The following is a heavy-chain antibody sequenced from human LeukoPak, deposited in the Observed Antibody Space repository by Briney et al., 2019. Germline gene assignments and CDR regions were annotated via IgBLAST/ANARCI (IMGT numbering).Heavy chain of an antibody. Sequence: GRSLTLSCAASGFTSGSYGMHWVRQAPGKGLEWVAVIWYDGSNKYYADSVKGRFTISRDNSKNTLYLQMNSLRAEDTAVYYCAREVELSADYWGQGTLVTVSS. CDR3: AREVELSADY. CDR1: GFTSGSYG. D-gene: IGHD3-16*02. V-gene: IGHV3-33*01. J-gene: IGHJ4*02. CDR2: IWYDGSNK.